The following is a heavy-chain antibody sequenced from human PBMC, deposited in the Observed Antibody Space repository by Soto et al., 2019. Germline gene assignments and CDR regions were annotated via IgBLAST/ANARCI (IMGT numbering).Heavy chain of an antibody. CDR1: GGSISSGDYY. Sequence: KPSETLSLTCTVSGGSISSGDYYWSWIRQPPGKGLEWIGYIYYSGSTYYNPSLKSRVTISVDTSKNQFSLKLSSVTAADTAVYYCARGEAVAAIFTYYYYYGMDVWGQGTTVTVSS. D-gene: IGHD6-19*01. CDR2: IYYSGST. CDR3: ARGEAVAAIFTYYYYYGMDV. V-gene: IGHV4-30-4*01. J-gene: IGHJ6*02.